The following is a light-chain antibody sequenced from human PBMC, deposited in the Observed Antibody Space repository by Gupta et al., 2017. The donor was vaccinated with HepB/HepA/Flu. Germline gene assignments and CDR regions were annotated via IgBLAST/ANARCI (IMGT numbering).Light chain of an antibody. CDR2: GAF. J-gene: IGKJ5*01. V-gene: IGKV1-39*01. CDR3: QQSSSTSLT. CDR1: QSIYNY. Sequence: DIHMTQSPSSLSASVGARVTITCRASQSIYNYLNWYQQKPGKAPKVLIYGAFNLQSGVPSRFSGSVSGTDFTLTISSLQPEEFATYYCQQSSSTSLTFGQGTRLEI.